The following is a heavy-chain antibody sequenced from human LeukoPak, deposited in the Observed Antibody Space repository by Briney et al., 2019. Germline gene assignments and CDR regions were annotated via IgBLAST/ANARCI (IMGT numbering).Heavy chain of an antibody. Sequence: GGSPRLSCTVAGVTLSSYEMNWCRRAPGHGLEWVSSIGCGGCDTHYADSVKGRFTISRDNSKNTLYLQMNSLRAEDTAVYYCAKGQEQWLVLYFDYWGQGALVTVSS. D-gene: IGHD6-19*01. CDR2: IGCGGCDT. J-gene: IGHJ4*02. CDR1: GVTLSSYE. V-gene: IGHV3-23*01. CDR3: AKGQEQWLVLYFDY.